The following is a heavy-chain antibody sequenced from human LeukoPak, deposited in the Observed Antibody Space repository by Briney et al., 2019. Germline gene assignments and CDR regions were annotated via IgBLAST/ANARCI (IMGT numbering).Heavy chain of an antibody. CDR1: GGSISSYY. D-gene: IGHD4-17*01. CDR2: IYTSGST. V-gene: IGHV4-4*07. Sequence: SETLSLTCTVSGGSISSYYWSWIRQPAGKGLEWIGRIYTSGSTNYNPSLKSRVTMSVDTSENQFSLKLSSVTAADTAVYYCASYGDSYEDAFDIWGQGTMVTVSS. J-gene: IGHJ3*02. CDR3: ASYGDSYEDAFDI.